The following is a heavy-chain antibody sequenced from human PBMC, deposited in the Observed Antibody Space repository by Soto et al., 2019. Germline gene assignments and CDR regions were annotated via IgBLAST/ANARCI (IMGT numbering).Heavy chain of an antibody. CDR2: IIPIFGTA. J-gene: IGHJ3*02. CDR1: GGTFSSYA. CDR3: ASGTLYCSSTSCYISPLDI. Sequence: QVQLVQSGAEVKKPGSSVKVSCKASGGTFSSYAISWVRQAPGQGLEWMGGIIPIFGTANYAQKFQGSVTSTADKSTSTAYMELSSLRAEDTAVYYCASGTLYCSSTSCYISPLDIWGQGTMVTVSS. V-gene: IGHV1-69*06. D-gene: IGHD2-2*02.